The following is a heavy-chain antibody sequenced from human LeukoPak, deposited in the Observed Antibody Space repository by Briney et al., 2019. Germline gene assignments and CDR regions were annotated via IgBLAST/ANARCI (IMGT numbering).Heavy chain of an antibody. V-gene: IGHV3-30*18. CDR2: ISYDGSNK. D-gene: IGHD3-10*01. CDR3: AKDPSYYHGSGDPFDY. Sequence: GRSLRLSCAASGFTFSSYGMHWVRQAPGKGLEWVAVISYDGSNKYYADSVKGRFTISRDNSKNTLYLQMNSLRAEDTAVYYCAKDPSYYHGSGDPFDYWGQGTLVTVSS. CDR1: GFTFSSYG. J-gene: IGHJ4*02.